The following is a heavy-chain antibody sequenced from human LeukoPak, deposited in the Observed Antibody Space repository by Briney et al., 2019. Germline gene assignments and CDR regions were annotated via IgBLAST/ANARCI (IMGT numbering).Heavy chain of an antibody. Sequence: SETLSFNCAVYGGSFSGYYWSWIRQPPGKGLEWIGEINHSGSTNYNPSLKSRVTISVDTSKNQFPLKLSSVTAADTAVYYCARGDVDTAMVPFDYWGQGTLVTVSS. CDR3: ARGDVDTAMVPFDY. CDR1: GGSFSGYY. J-gene: IGHJ4*02. D-gene: IGHD5-18*01. V-gene: IGHV4-34*01. CDR2: INHSGST.